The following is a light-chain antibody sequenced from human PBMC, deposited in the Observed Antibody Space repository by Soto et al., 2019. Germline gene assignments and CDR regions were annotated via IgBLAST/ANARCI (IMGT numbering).Light chain of an antibody. J-gene: IGKJ4*01. Sequence: DIQMTQSPSSLSASVGDRVTITCRASQGISNYLAWYQQKPGKVPKLLIYAASTLQSGVPSRFSGSGSGTDFIITISILQPEDVTTYCCQKCRSAPLTFGGGTKVEIK. CDR1: QGISNY. CDR3: QKCRSAPLT. CDR2: AAS. V-gene: IGKV1-27*01.